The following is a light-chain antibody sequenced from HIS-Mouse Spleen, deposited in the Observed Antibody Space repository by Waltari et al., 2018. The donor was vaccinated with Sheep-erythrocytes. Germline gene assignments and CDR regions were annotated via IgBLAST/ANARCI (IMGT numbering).Light chain of an antibody. V-gene: IGLV2-23*01. CDR3: CSYAGSSTPWV. CDR2: EGS. CDR1: SSAVGRYNL. J-gene: IGLJ3*02. Sequence: QSALTPPASVSGSPGQSITISCTGTSSAVGRYNLVSWYQQHPGKAPKLMIYEGSKRPSGVSNRFSGSKSGNTASLTISGLQAEDEADYYCCSYAGSSTPWVFGGGTKLTVL.